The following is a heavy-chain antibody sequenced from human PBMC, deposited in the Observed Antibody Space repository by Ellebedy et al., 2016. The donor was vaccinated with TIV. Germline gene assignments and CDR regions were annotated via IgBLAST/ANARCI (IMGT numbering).Heavy chain of an antibody. CDR1: GFTFTSYG. CDR2: ISSSTNTI. CDR3: ARGMRVMSYYYGMDV. D-gene: IGHD3-16*01. V-gene: IGHV3-48*04. Sequence: PGGSLRLSCAASGFTFTSYGMNWVRQAPGKGLEWVSYISSSTNTIYYADSVKGRFTISRDNAKNSLYLQMNSLRAEDTAVYHCARGMRVMSYYYGMDVWGQGTTVTVSS. J-gene: IGHJ6*02.